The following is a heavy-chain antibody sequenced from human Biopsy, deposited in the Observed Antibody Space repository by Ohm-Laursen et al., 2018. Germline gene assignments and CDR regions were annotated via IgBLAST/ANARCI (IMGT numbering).Heavy chain of an antibody. J-gene: IGHJ5*01. CDR1: RDSISNYY. CDR2: IYYSGTT. Sequence: SETLSLTWPVSRDSISNYYWTWIRQSPGKGLEWIASIYYSGTTNKNPSLKSRVTISVDTSKRQFYLELSSVTAADTAIYYCARVRGGFLEWFDYWGQGTLITVSS. D-gene: IGHD3-3*01. CDR3: ARVRGGFLEWFDY. V-gene: IGHV4-59*01.